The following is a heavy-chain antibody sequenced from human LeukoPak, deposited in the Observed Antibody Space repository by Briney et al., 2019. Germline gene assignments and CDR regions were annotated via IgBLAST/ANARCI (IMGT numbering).Heavy chain of an antibody. J-gene: IGHJ4*02. D-gene: IGHD1-14*01. CDR1: GFTVRNNY. Sequence: GGSLRLSCAASGFTVRNNYMSWVRQAPGKGLEWVSSISSSSSYIYYADSVKGRFTISRDNAKNSLYLQMNSLRAEDTAVYYCARGFRTGFDYWGQGTLVTVSS. CDR3: ARGFRTGFDY. CDR2: ISSSSSYI. V-gene: IGHV3-21*01.